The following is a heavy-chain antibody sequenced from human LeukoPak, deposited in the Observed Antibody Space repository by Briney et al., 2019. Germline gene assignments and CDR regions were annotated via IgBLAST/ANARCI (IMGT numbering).Heavy chain of an antibody. CDR3: AKDAELYQPLVAHFGY. V-gene: IGHV3-23*01. J-gene: IGHJ4*02. D-gene: IGHD2-15*01. Sequence: GGSLRLSCAASGFTFSSYAMSWVRQAPGKGLEWVSAISGSGGSTYYADSVKGRFTISRDNSKNTLYLQMNSLRAEDTAVYYCAKDAELYQPLVAHFGYWGQGTLVTVSS. CDR1: GFTFSSYA. CDR2: ISGSGGST.